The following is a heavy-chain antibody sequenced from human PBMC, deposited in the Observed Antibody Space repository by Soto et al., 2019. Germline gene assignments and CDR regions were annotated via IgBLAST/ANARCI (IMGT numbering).Heavy chain of an antibody. D-gene: IGHD3-16*01. CDR3: ARSRTDITYGGMDV. V-gene: IGHV3-66*01. CDR1: GFAVSSNY. Sequence: EVQLVESGGDLVQPGGSLRLSCAASGFAVSSNYMTWVRQAPGKGLEWVSVIHSGGDTHYADSVRGRFTISRDNSKNTLYHQMNSLRAGDTAVYYCARSRTDITYGGMDVWGQGTTVTVSS. CDR2: IHSGGDT. J-gene: IGHJ6*02.